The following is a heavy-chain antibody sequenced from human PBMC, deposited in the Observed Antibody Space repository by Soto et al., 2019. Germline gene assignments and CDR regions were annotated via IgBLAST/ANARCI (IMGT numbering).Heavy chain of an antibody. CDR1: GGTFSSYA. CDR3: ARDRPDSSSWKGGEFDY. CDR2: IIPIFGTA. V-gene: IGHV1-69*01. J-gene: IGHJ4*02. Sequence: QVQLVQSGAEVKKPGSSVKVSCKASGGTFSSYAISWVRQAPGQGLEWMGGIIPIFGTANYAQKFQGRVTITADESTSRAYRELSSLRSEDTAVYYCARDRPDSSSWKGGEFDYWGQGTLVTVSS. D-gene: IGHD6-13*01.